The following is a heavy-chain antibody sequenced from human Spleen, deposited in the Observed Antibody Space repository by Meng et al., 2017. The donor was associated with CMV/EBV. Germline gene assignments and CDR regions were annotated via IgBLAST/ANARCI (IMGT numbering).Heavy chain of an antibody. V-gene: IGHV3-11*01. J-gene: IGHJ4*02. CDR3: VPYCSSTSCYRVFDY. CDR2: ISSSGSTI. CDR1: GFTFSDYY. Sequence: GESLKISCAASGFTFSDYYMSWIRQAPGKGLEWVSYISSSGSTIYYADSGKGRFTISRDNAKNSLYLQMNSLRAEDTAVYYCVPYCSSTSCYRVFDYWGQGTLVTVSS. D-gene: IGHD2-2*02.